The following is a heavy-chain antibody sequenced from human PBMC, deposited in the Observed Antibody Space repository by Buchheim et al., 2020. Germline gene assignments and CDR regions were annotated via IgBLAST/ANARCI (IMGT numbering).Heavy chain of an antibody. D-gene: IGHD1-26*01. CDR2: VNPSDGGT. J-gene: IGHJ4*03. Sequence: RQPGASVKVSCRTSGYTFTSSFMHWVRQAPGQGLEWMGLVNPSDGGTSYAQNFQGIVTMTRDTSTGTGYMEMSSLRSEDSAVYYCVREVTVGACYFDNSGQGTL. CDR1: GYTFTSSF. CDR3: VREVTVGACYFDN. V-gene: IGHV1-46*01.